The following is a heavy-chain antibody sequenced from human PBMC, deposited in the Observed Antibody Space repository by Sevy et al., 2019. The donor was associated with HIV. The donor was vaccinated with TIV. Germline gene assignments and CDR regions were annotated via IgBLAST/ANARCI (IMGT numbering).Heavy chain of an antibody. CDR1: GFTFSSYA. V-gene: IGHV3-30-3*01. D-gene: IGHD2-15*01. CDR3: AREPAPYCSGGSCYEGGNGMDV. Sequence: GGSLRLSCAASGFTFSSYAMHWVRQAPGKGLEWVAVISYDGNNKYYADSVKGRFTISRDNSKNTLYLQMNSLRAEDTAVYYCAREPAPYCSGGSCYEGGNGMDVWGQGTTVTVSS. J-gene: IGHJ6*02. CDR2: ISYDGNNK.